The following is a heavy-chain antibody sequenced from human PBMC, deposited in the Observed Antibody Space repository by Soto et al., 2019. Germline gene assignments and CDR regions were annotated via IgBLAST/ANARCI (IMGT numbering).Heavy chain of an antibody. D-gene: IGHD3-10*01. CDR3: GGEGGGSFGMDV. Sequence: QVQLQESGPGLVKPSQTLSLTCTVSGGSISSGGYYWSWIRQHPGKGLEWIGYIYYSGSTYYNPSPQSPVNLWVSTAKNPLSLKLGAGSGRAAAVDLWGGEGGGSFGMDVW. CDR2: IYYSGST. V-gene: IGHV4-31*01. CDR1: GGSISSGGYY. J-gene: IGHJ6*01.